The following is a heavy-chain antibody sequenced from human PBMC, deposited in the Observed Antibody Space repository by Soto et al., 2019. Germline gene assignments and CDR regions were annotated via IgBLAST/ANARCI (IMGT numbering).Heavy chain of an antibody. D-gene: IGHD6-6*01. CDR2: IDPSDSYT. Sequence: GESLKISCKGSGYSFTSYWISWVRQMPGKGLEWMGRIDPSDSYTNYSPSFQGHVTISADKSISTAYLQWSSLKASDTAMYYCARPPRGSSSRGIVDYWGQGTLVTVSS. CDR1: GYSFTSYW. J-gene: IGHJ4*02. CDR3: ARPPRGSSSRGIVDY. V-gene: IGHV5-10-1*01.